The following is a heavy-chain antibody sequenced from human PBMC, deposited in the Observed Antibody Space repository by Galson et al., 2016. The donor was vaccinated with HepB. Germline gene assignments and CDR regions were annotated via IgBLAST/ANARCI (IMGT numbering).Heavy chain of an antibody. J-gene: IGHJ5*02. CDR3: ARTYSHYSYNYFDP. D-gene: IGHD1-20*01. CDR2: INPDTGGT. Sequence: SVKVSCKASGYTFTGYFMHWIRQAPGQGLEWMGWINPDTGGTKFAQKFQGRVTMTRDTSINTAYLELSRLTSDDTAVYYCARTYSHYSYNYFDPWGQGTLLTVSS. CDR1: GYTFTGYF. V-gene: IGHV1-2*02.